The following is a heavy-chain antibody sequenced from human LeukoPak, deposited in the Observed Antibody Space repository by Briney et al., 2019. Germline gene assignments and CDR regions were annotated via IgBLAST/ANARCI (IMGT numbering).Heavy chain of an antibody. V-gene: IGHV3-23*01. D-gene: IGHD2-21*01. CDR2: ISGSGGST. CDR1: GFTFSSYA. Sequence: PGGSLRLSCAASGFTFSSYAMSWVRQAPGKGLEWVSAISGSGGSTYYADSVKGRFTISRDNSKNMLYLQMNSLRAEDTAVYYCAKPFRGDYLPYYYWGQGTLVTVSS. CDR3: AKPFRGDYLPYYY. J-gene: IGHJ4*02.